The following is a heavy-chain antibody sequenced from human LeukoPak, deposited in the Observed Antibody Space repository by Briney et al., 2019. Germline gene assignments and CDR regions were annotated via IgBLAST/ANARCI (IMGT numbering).Heavy chain of an antibody. Sequence: GGSLRLSCAASGFTFRSYGMHWVRQAPGKGLEWVSVIYADGSTYYADSVKGRFTISRDNSKNTVYLQVNTLRAEDTALYYCARLGKQQRGFYFDYWGQGTLVTVSS. CDR2: IYADGST. CDR3: ARLGKQQRGFYFDY. V-gene: IGHV3-NL1*01. D-gene: IGHD6-13*01. CDR1: GFTFRSYG. J-gene: IGHJ4*02.